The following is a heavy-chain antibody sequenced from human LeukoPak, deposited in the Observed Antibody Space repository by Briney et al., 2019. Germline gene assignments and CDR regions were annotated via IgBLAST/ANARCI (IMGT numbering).Heavy chain of an antibody. J-gene: IGHJ4*02. CDR1: GFTFSSYG. D-gene: IGHD2-2*01. CDR3: AKDPIVVVPAASDY. Sequence: PGGSLRLSCAASGFTFSSYGMHWVRQAPGKGLEWVAFIRYDGSNKYYADSVKGRFTISRDNSKNTLYLQMNSLRAEDTAVYYCAKDPIVVVPAASDYWGQGTLVTVSS. V-gene: IGHV3-30*02. CDR2: IRYDGSNK.